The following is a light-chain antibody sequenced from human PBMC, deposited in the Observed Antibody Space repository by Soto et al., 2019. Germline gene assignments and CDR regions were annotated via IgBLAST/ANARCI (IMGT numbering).Light chain of an antibody. CDR3: SSYTSTSTRV. CDR2: EVR. V-gene: IGLV2-14*01. Sequence: QSALTQPAFVSGSPGQSITISCTGTSRDVGAYNYVSWYQHPPGKAPKLIISEVRNRPSGVSNRFSGSKSGNTASLTISGLQAEDEGDYYCSSYTSTSTRVFGTGTKVTVL. J-gene: IGLJ1*01. CDR1: SRDVGAYNY.